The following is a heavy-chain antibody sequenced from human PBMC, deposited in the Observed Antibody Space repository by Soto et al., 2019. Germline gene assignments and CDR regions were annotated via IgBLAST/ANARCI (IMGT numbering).Heavy chain of an antibody. Sequence: GGSLRLSCAASGFTFSSYSMNWVRQAPGKGLEWVSSISSSSSYIYYADSVKGRFTISRDNAKNSLYLQMNSLRAEDTAVYYCARDLAMVPLVQYYYGMDVWGQGTTVTVSS. D-gene: IGHD5-18*01. V-gene: IGHV3-21*01. CDR1: GFTFSSYS. CDR3: ARDLAMVPLVQYYYGMDV. CDR2: ISSSSSYI. J-gene: IGHJ6*02.